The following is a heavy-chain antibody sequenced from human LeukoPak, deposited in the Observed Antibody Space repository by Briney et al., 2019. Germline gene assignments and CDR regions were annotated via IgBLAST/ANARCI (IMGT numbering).Heavy chain of an antibody. CDR2: ISNSDGNT. CDR1: GFTFSSYA. D-gene: IGHD3-22*01. Sequence: GGSLRLSCAASGFTFSSYAMSWVRQAPGKGLEWVSTISNSDGNTYYADSVKGRFTISRDNSKNTLYLQMNSLRAEDSAVYYCAKGPFSYYDASGYNYFDSWGQGTLVTVSS. CDR3: AKGPFSYYDASGYNYFDS. V-gene: IGHV3-23*01. J-gene: IGHJ4*02.